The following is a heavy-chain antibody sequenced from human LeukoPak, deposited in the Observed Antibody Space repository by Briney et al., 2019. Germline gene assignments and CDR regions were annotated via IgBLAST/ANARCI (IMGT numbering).Heavy chain of an antibody. Sequence: SQTLSLTCTVSGGSISSGGYYWSWIRQHPGKGLEWIGYIYYSGSTYYNPSLKSRVTISVDTSKNQFSLKLSSVTAADTAVYYCARSPPSGSGWGYFDYWGQGTLVTVSS. CDR3: ARSPPSGSGWGYFDY. D-gene: IGHD6-19*01. J-gene: IGHJ4*02. CDR2: IYYSGST. V-gene: IGHV4-31*03. CDR1: GGSISSGGYY.